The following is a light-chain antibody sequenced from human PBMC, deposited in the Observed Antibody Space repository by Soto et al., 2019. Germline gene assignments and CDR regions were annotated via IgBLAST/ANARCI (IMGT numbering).Light chain of an antibody. V-gene: IGKV3-11*01. J-gene: IGKJ5*01. Sequence: EIVMTQSPATLSVSPGERATLSCRASQSVSSSLAWYQQKPGQAPRLLIYDASNRATGIPARFSGSGSGTDFTLTINSLEPEDSAVYYCQQRSNWPSITFGQGTRLEIK. CDR2: DAS. CDR1: QSVSSS. CDR3: QQRSNWPSIT.